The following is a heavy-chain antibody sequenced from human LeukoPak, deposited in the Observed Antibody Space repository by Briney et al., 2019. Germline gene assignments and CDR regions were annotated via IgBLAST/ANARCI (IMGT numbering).Heavy chain of an antibody. CDR3: ARDLLVIRAGSEY. V-gene: IGHV4-61*02. CDR2: IYTSGST. CDR1: GGSISSGSYY. Sequence: SETLSLTCTVSGGSISSGSYYWSWIRQPAGKGLEWIGRIYTSGSTNYNPSLKSRVTISVDTSKNQFSLKLSYVTAADTAVYYFARDLLVIRAGSEYWGQGTLVTVSS. D-gene: IGHD2-21*01. J-gene: IGHJ4*02.